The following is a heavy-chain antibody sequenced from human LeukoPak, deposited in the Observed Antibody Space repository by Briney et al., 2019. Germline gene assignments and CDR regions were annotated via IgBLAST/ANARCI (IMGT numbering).Heavy chain of an antibody. CDR2: IYPGTLDT. V-gene: IGHV5-51*01. CDR3: ARHLTWSLTGESTYYYYYMDV. J-gene: IGHJ6*03. CDR1: GNSFTGYW. D-gene: IGHD3-10*01. Sequence: GGPLKISGRGFGNSFTGYWIGWWGKLPGKGLDGLGIIYPGTLDTRYSPSFQGQVTISVDKSISTAYLQWSSLKASDTAMYYCARHLTWSLTGESTYYYYYMDVWGKGTTVTVSS.